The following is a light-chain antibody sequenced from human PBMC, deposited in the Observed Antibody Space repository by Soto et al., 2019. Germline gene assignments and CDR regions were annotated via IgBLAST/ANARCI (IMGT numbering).Light chain of an antibody. J-gene: IGKJ5*01. CDR3: QQYYSYPIT. CDR1: QSISSY. V-gene: IGKV1-8*01. CDR2: AAS. Sequence: IQMTQSPSTLSASVGDRVTITWRASQSISSYLAWYQQKPGKAPKLLIYAASTLQSGVPSRFSGSGSGADFTLTISCLQSEDFATYYCQQYYSYPITFGQGTRLEIK.